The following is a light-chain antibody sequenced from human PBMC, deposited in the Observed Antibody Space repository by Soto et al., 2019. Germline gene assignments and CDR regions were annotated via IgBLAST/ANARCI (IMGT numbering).Light chain of an antibody. J-gene: IGKJ5*01. CDR2: GAS. CDR3: QQYGGSPIT. CDR1: QSVTSK. V-gene: IGKV3-20*01. Sequence: EVGLTQSPGTLSLSPGDRATLSCVASQSVTSKLDWYQQKPGQAPRLLISGASNRATGIPDRFSGSGSGTDFTLTISRLEPDDFALYFCQQYGGSPITFGLGTRLQI.